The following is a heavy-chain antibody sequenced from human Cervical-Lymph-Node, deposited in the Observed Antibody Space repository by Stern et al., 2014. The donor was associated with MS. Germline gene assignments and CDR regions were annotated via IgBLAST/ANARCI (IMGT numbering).Heavy chain of an antibody. Sequence: QVQLVESGPGLVKPSETLSVTCTVSGGSISSFFWSWIRQPAGKGLEYIGRIYSSGSTDYNPSLKSRVTTSVDTSKTHFSLILSSLTAADTAVYYCARESRDSRGVFDYWGQGTLVTVSS. V-gene: IGHV4-4*07. CDR3: ARESRDSRGVFDY. CDR2: IYSSGST. CDR1: GGSISSFF. D-gene: IGHD2-15*01. J-gene: IGHJ4*02.